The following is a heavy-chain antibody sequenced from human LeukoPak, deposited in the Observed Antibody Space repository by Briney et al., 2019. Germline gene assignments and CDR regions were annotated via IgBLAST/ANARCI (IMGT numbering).Heavy chain of an antibody. Sequence: GGSLRLSCAASGFTFSSHWMSWVRQAPGKGLEWVANIKPDGSERYYVDSVKGRFTISRDNAKNSLYLQINSLGTEDTAVYYCARTGSTNPGWWGQGTLVTVSS. D-gene: IGHD2-15*01. CDR3: ARTGSTNPGW. CDR2: IKPDGSER. CDR1: GFTFSSHW. V-gene: IGHV3-7*01. J-gene: IGHJ4*02.